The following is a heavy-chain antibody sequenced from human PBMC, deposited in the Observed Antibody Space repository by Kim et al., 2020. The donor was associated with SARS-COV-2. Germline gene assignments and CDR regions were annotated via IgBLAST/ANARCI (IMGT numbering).Heavy chain of an antibody. CDR1: GFTFSTYG. CDR2: ISYDGSNK. CDR3: AKAVLRGVNFNYYGMDV. V-gene: IGHV3-30*18. J-gene: IGHJ6*02. Sequence: GGSLRLSCAASGFTFSTYGMHWVRQAPGKGLEWVALISYDGSNKYYADSVKGRFTISRDNSKNTLYLQMDSLRAEDTAVYYCAKAVLRGVNFNYYGMDVWGQGTSVTVSS. D-gene: IGHD3-10*01.